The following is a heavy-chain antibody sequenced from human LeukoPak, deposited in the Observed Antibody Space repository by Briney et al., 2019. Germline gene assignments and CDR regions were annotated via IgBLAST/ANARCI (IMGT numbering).Heavy chain of an antibody. D-gene: IGHD5-18*01. J-gene: IGHJ4*02. CDR3: ARDKGYSYGHAFDY. CDR1: GFTFSSYG. V-gene: IGHV3-33*01. Sequence: GGSLRLSCAASGFTFSSYGMHWVHQAPGKGLEWVTLIWYDGSNKYYAESVKGRFTISRDNSENTLYLQMNSLRAEDTAVYYCARDKGYSYGHAFDYWGQGTLVTVSS. CDR2: IWYDGSNK.